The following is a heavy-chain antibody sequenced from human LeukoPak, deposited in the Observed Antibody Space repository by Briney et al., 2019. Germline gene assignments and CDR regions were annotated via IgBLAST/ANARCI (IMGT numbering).Heavy chain of an antibody. CDR3: ARDLPIRGVGYMDV. J-gene: IGHJ6*03. CDR1: GFTFSSYS. V-gene: IGHV3-21*01. CDR2: ISSSSSYI. D-gene: IGHD3-10*01. Sequence: PGGSLRLSCAASGFTFSSYSMNWVRQAPGKGPEWVSSISSSSSYIYYADSVKGRFTISRDNAKNSLYLQMNSLRAEDTAVYYCARDLPIRGVGYMDVWGKGTTVTVSS.